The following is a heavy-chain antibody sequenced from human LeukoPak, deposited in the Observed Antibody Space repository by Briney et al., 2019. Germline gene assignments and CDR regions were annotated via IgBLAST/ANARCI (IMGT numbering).Heavy chain of an antibody. Sequence: SETLSLTCTVSGGSISSYYWSWIRQPPGKGLEWIGFIYDSGSTYYNPSLKSRVTISVDTSKNQSSLKLSSVTAADTAMYYCALYSSSSDYWGQGTLVTVSS. D-gene: IGHD6-6*01. CDR1: GGSISSYY. CDR2: IYDSGST. V-gene: IGHV4-59*01. J-gene: IGHJ4*02. CDR3: ALYSSSSDY.